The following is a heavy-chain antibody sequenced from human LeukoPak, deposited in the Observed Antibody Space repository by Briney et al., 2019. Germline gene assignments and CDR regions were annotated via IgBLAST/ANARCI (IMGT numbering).Heavy chain of an antibody. CDR1: GGSFSGYY. CDR2: INHSGST. CDR3: ARRGSGSYYRPVDC. J-gene: IGHJ4*02. Sequence: SETLSLTCAVYGGSFSGYYWSWIRQPPGKGLEWIGEINHSGSTKYNPSLKSRVTISVDTSKNQFSLKLSSVTAADTAVYYCARRGSGSYYRPVDCWGQGTLVTVSS. V-gene: IGHV4-34*01. D-gene: IGHD3-10*01.